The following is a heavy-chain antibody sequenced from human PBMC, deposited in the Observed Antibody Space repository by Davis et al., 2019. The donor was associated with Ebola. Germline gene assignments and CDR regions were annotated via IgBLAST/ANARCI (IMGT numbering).Heavy chain of an antibody. J-gene: IGHJ4*02. V-gene: IGHV3-33*01. CDR2: IWYDGSNK. D-gene: IGHD5-24*01. CDR1: GFTFSSYG. CDR3: ARDGGEATRTGLDY. Sequence: GESLKISCAASGFTFSSYGMHWVRQAPGKGLEWVAVIWYDGSNKYYADSVKGRFTISRDNSKNTLYLQMNSLRAEDTAVYYCARDGGEATRTGLDYWGQGTLVTVSS.